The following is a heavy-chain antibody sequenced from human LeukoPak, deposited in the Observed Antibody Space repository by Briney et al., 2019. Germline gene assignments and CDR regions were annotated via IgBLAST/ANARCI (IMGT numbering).Heavy chain of an antibody. J-gene: IGHJ4*02. D-gene: IGHD4-17*01. V-gene: IGHV4-30-4*01. CDR3: ASLYYGDYYFDY. CDR2: IYYSGST. CDR1: GGSISSGDYY. Sequence: SETLSLTCTVSGGSISSGDYYWSWIRQPPGKGLEWIGYIYYSGSTYYNPSLKSQVTISVDTSKNQFSLKLSSATAADTAVYYCASLYYGDYYFDYWGQGTLVTVSS.